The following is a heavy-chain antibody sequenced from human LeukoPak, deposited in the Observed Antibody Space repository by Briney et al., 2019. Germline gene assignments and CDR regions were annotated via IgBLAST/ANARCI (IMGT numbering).Heavy chain of an antibody. CDR3: ARGREGTAMEDY. J-gene: IGHJ4*02. Sequence: PSETLSLTCTVSGGFISSGGYYWSWIRQHPGKGLEWIGYIYYSGSTYYNPSLKSRVTISVDTSKNQFSLKLSSVTAADTAVYYCARGREGTAMEDYWGQGTLVAVSS. CDR2: IYYSGST. V-gene: IGHV4-31*03. CDR1: GGFISSGGYY. D-gene: IGHD5-18*01.